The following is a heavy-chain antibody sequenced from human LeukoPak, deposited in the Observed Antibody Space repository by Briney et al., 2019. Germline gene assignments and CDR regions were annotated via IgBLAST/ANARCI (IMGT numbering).Heavy chain of an antibody. CDR3: ARERPHYYDSSGYSTVTYYFDY. CDR1: GFTFSSYG. Sequence: PGGSLRLSCAASGFTFSSYGMSWVRQAPGKGLEWVSAISGSGGSTYYADSVKGRFTISRDNSKNTLYLQMNSLRAEDTAVYYCARERPHYYDSSGYSTVTYYFDYWGQGTLVTVSS. CDR2: ISGSGGST. D-gene: IGHD3-22*01. V-gene: IGHV3-23*01. J-gene: IGHJ4*02.